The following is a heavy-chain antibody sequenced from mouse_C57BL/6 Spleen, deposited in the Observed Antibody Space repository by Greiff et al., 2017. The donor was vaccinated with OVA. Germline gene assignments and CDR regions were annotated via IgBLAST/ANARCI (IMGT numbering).Heavy chain of an antibody. CDR2: ILPGSGST. Sequence: VQLVESGAELMKPGASVKLSCKATGYTFTGYWIEWVKQRPGHGLEWIGEILPGSGSTNYTEKFKGKATFTAYTSSNTAYRQLSSLSPEDSAIYYCAVPSTTVPYYFDYWGQGTTLTVSP. D-gene: IGHD1-1*01. CDR1: GYTFTGYW. V-gene: IGHV1-9*01. J-gene: IGHJ2*01. CDR3: AVPSTTVPYYFDY.